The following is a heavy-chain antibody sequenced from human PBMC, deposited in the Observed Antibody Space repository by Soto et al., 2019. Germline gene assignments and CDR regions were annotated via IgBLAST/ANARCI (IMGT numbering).Heavy chain of an antibody. CDR2: INPSDGST. CDR1: GYTFTSYY. D-gene: IGHD3-3*02. V-gene: IGHV1-46*01. Sequence: QVHLVQSGAEVKKPGASVKVSCQASGYTFTSYYMHWVRQAPEQGLEWMGMINPSDGSTSYAQKFQGRVTMTRDTSTSTVYMELSSLRSEDTAVYYCARGGTVTIFGRVIKLNWFDPWGQGTRVTVSS. J-gene: IGHJ5*02. CDR3: ARGGTVTIFGRVIKLNWFDP.